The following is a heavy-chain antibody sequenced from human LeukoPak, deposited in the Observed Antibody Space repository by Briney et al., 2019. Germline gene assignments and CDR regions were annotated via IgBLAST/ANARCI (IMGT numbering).Heavy chain of an antibody. CDR2: IYHSGST. Sequence: PSETLSLTCAVYGGSFSGYYWSWIRQPPGKGLEWIGYIYHSGSTYYNPSLKSRVTISVDRSKNQFSLKLSSVTAADTAVYYCARADGYNSVDWFDPWGQGTLVTVSS. CDR3: ARADGYNSVDWFDP. J-gene: IGHJ5*02. CDR1: GGSFSGYY. D-gene: IGHD5-12*01. V-gene: IGHV4-34*01.